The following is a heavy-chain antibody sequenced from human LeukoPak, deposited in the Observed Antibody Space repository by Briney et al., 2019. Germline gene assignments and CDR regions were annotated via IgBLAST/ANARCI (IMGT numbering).Heavy chain of an antibody. Sequence: GGSLRLSCAASGFSVSSNYMSWVRQAPGKGLEWVALIYSDETTYYADSVKGRFTISRDNSKSTLYLQMNSLRAEDTAVFYCARHWELRGQGTLVTVSS. CDR3: ARHWEL. J-gene: IGHJ4*02. D-gene: IGHD1-26*01. CDR1: GFSVSSNY. V-gene: IGHV3-53*01. CDR2: IYSDETT.